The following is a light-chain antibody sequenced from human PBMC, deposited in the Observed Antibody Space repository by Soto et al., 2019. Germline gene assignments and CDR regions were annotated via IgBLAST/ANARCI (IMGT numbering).Light chain of an antibody. CDR2: WAS. J-gene: IGKJ4*01. V-gene: IGKV4-1*01. CDR3: QQRSNWPPT. Sequence: DIVMTQSPDSLAVSLGERATINCRSSQTVLYNSNNKNYLAWYQQKPGQPPKLLIYWASIRDSGVPDRFSGSESGTDFTLTISSLEPEDFAVYYCQQRSNWPPTFGGGTKVEIK. CDR1: QTVLYNSNNKNY.